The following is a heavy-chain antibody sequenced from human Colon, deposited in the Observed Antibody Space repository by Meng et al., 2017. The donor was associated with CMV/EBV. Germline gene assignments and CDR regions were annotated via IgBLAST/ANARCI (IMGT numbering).Heavy chain of an antibody. Sequence: QEWGPGLVKPSEPLSLPCTVPGGSISSSTYYWGWIRQTPGKGLEWIGNIYYSGYTYYNPSLKSRLTISVDTSKNQFSLKLTSVTAADTAVYYCATDYGDYYFDRWGQGTLVTVSS. CDR3: ATDYGDYYFDR. D-gene: IGHD4-17*01. J-gene: IGHJ4*02. CDR2: IYYSGYT. V-gene: IGHV4-39*07. CDR1: GGSISSSTYY.